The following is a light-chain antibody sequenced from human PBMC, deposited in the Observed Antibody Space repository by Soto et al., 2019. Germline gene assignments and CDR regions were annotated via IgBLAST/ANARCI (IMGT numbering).Light chain of an antibody. CDR1: RSVNSY. Sequence: EIVLTQSPATLSLSPGERATLSCRASRSVNSYLAWYQQNLGQAPRLLISNASIRATGIPARFSGSGSGTEFTLPISSLEPEDFAVYYCQQRSSWPPITFGQGTQLEI. CDR2: NAS. J-gene: IGKJ5*01. CDR3: QQRSSWPPIT. V-gene: IGKV3-11*01.